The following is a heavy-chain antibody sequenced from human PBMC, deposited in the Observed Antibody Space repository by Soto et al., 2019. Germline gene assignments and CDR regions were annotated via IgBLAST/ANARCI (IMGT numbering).Heavy chain of an antibody. D-gene: IGHD1-26*01. CDR1: GFTFSSYS. CDR2: ISSSSSTI. V-gene: IGHV3-48*02. J-gene: IGHJ4*02. Sequence: GGSLRLSCAASGFTFSSYSMNWVRQAPGKGLEWVSYISSSSSTIYYADSVKGRFTISRDNAKNSLYLHMNSLRDEDTAVYYCATDGVGATRRRDYWGPGTLVTVSS. CDR3: ATDGVGATRRRDY.